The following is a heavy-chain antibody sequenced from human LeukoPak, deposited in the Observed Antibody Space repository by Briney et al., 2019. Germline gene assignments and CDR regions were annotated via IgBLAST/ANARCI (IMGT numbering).Heavy chain of an antibody. CDR1: GFTVSSNY. V-gene: IGHV3-30*18. CDR2: ISYDGSNK. Sequence: PGGSLRLSCAASGFTVSSNYMSWVRQAPGKGLEWVAVISYDGSNKYYADSVKGRFTISRDNSKNTLYLQMNSLRAEDTAVYYCAKGRVWSYYYYGMDVWGQGTTVTVSS. J-gene: IGHJ6*02. D-gene: IGHD3-10*01. CDR3: AKGRVWSYYYYGMDV.